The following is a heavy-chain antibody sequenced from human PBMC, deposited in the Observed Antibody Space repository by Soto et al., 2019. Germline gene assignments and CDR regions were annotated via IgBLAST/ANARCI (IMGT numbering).Heavy chain of an antibody. CDR3: ARVIAVAGYFDY. CDR2: IIPIFGTA. D-gene: IGHD6-19*01. CDR1: GGTFSRYA. J-gene: IGHJ4*02. V-gene: IGHV1-69*13. Sequence: ASVQVSCKASGGTFSRYAISWVRQAPGQGLEWMGGIIPIFGTANYAQKFQGRVTITADESTSTAYMELSSLRSEDTAVYYCARVIAVAGYFDYWGQGTLVTVAS.